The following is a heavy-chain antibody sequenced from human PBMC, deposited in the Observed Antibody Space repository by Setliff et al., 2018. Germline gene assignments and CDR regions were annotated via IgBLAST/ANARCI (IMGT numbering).Heavy chain of an antibody. CDR1: GYTFSNYD. CDR2: MNPNSGNT. Sequence: ASVKVSCKASGYTFSNYDINWVRQGTGQGLEWMGWMNPNSGNTGYAQKFQGRVTMTRSTSISTVYMELTSLRYEDMAVYYCARGLRQDRSNSDVFDIWGQGTVVTVSS. J-gene: IGHJ3*02. CDR3: ARGLRQDRSNSDVFDI. V-gene: IGHV1-8*02. D-gene: IGHD4-4*01.